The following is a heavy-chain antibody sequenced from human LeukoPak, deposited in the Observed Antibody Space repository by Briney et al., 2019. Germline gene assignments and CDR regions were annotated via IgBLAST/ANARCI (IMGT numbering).Heavy chain of an antibody. D-gene: IGHD6-13*01. V-gene: IGHV3-20*04. CDR2: INWNGGST. CDR1: GFTFDDYG. Sequence: GSLRLSCAASGFTFDDYGMSWVRQAPGKGLEWVSGINWNGGSTGYADSVKGRFTISRDNAKNSLYLQMNSLRADDTALYYCARDASSSSWYEMGYWGQGTLVTVSS. CDR3: ARDASSSSWYEMGY. J-gene: IGHJ4*02.